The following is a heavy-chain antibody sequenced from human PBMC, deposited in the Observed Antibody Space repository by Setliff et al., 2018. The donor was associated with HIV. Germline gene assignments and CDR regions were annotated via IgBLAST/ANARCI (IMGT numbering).Heavy chain of an antibody. CDR1: GYTLSGLS. V-gene: IGHV1-24*01. J-gene: IGHJ3*02. Sequence: ASVKVSCKVSGYTLSGLSMHWVRQAPGKGLEWMGGYDAVEGTILYAQKFQGRVAMTEDMSADTTYLQLNSLTSEDTAVYYCTTDQGLLVAFNIWGQGTMVTVSS. CDR2: YDAVEGTI. D-gene: IGHD2-15*01. CDR3: TTDQGLLVAFNI.